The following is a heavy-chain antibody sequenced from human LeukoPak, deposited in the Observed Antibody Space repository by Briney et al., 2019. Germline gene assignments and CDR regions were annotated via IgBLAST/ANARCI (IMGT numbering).Heavy chain of an antibody. J-gene: IGHJ4*02. CDR3: ARGGSSSWYSSGSY. CDR2: ISPNSGGT. Sequence: ASVKVSCKASGYTFTGYYMHWVRQAPGQGLEWMGWISPNSGGTNYAQKFQGRVTMTRDTSISTAYMELSRLRSDDTAVYYCARGGSSSWYSSGSYWGQGTLVTVSS. V-gene: IGHV1-2*02. D-gene: IGHD6-13*01. CDR1: GYTFTGYY.